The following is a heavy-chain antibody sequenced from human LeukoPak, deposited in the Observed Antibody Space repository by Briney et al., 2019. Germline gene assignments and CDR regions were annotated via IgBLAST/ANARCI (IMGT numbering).Heavy chain of an antibody. J-gene: IGHJ4*02. CDR2: ISGSGGST. CDR3: AKGNADKPPYASWQWYY. Sequence: GGSLRLSCAASGLTFSSYAMSWVRQAPGKGLEWVSAISGSGGSTYYADSVKGRFTISRDNSKNTLYLQMNSLRAEDTAVYYCAKGNADKPPYASWQWYYWGQGTLVTVSS. V-gene: IGHV3-23*01. D-gene: IGHD2-2*01. CDR1: GLTFSSYA.